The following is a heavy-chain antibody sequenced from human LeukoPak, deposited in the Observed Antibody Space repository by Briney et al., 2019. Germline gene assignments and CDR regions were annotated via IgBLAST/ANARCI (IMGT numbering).Heavy chain of an antibody. CDR3: ARGRQRGIVGANPYYFDY. CDR1: GYTFTSYG. J-gene: IGHJ4*02. CDR2: ISAYNGNT. V-gene: IGHV1-18*01. Sequence: GASVKVSCKASGYTFTSYGISWVRQAPGQGLEWMGWISAYNGNTNYAQKLQGRVTMTTDTSTSTAYMELRSLRSDDTAVYYCARGRQRGIVGANPYYFDYWGQGTLVTVSS. D-gene: IGHD1-26*01.